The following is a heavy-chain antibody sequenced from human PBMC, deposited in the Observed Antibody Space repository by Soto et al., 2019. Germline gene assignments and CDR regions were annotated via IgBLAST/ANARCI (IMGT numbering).Heavy chain of an antibody. CDR3: ARGRGRLWFDP. Sequence: QVQLQQWGAGLLKPSETLSLTCAVYGGSFSGYYWSWIRQPPGKGLEWIGEINHSGSTNYNPSLKSRVTISVDTSKNQFSLKLSSVTAADTAAYYCARGRGRLWFDPWGQGTLVTVSS. V-gene: IGHV4-34*01. J-gene: IGHJ5*02. D-gene: IGHD3-10*01. CDR1: GGSFSGYY. CDR2: INHSGST.